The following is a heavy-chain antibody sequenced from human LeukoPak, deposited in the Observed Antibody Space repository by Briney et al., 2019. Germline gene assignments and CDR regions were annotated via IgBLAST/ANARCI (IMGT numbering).Heavy chain of an antibody. CDR3: ARRENGYNSFHIDF. Sequence: GASVKVSCKASGYTFTGYYMHWVRQAPGQGLEWMGWINPNSGGTNYAQKFQGRVTMTRDTSISTAYMELRRLRSDDTAVYYCARRENGYNSFHIDFWGQGTLVTVSS. CDR2: INPNSGGT. J-gene: IGHJ4*02. D-gene: IGHD5-12*01. CDR1: GYTFTGYY. V-gene: IGHV1-2*02.